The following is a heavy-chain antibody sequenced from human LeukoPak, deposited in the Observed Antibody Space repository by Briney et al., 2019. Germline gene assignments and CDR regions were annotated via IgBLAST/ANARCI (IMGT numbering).Heavy chain of an antibody. CDR2: IYHSGST. CDR3: AREPFSCGNSYGTGAFDI. J-gene: IGHJ3*02. D-gene: IGHD5-18*01. V-gene: IGHV4-30-2*01. CDR1: GGSISSGAYS. Sequence: PSQTLSLTCAVSGGSISSGAYSWSWIRQPPGKGLEWIGYIYHSGSTYYNPSLKSRVTISVDRSKNQFSLKLSSVTAADTAVYYCAREPFSCGNSYGTGAFDIWGQGTMVTVSS.